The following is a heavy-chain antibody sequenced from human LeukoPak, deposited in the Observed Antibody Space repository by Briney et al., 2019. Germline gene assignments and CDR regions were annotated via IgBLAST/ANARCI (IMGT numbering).Heavy chain of an antibody. V-gene: IGHV3-7*01. Sequence: PGGSLRLSCAASGFTFSSYWMSWVRQAPGKVLEWVANIKQDGSEKYYVDSVKGRFTISRDNAKNSLYLQMNSLRAEDTAVYYCARVSGSGSYNWFDPWGQGTLVTVSS. J-gene: IGHJ5*02. CDR2: IKQDGSEK. CDR3: ARVSGSGSYNWFDP. D-gene: IGHD3-10*01. CDR1: GFTFSSYW.